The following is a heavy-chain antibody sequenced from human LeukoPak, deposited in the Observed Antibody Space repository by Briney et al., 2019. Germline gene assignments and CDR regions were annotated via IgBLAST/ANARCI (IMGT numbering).Heavy chain of an antibody. J-gene: IGHJ3*02. CDR2: IYYSGST. CDR3: ARPTIVGASDAFDI. D-gene: IGHD1-26*01. Sequence: PSETLSLTCTVSGGSISSSSYYWGWIRQPPGKGLEWIGSIYYSGSTYYNPSLKSRVTISVDTSKNQFSLKLSSVTAADTAVYYCARPTIVGASDAFDIWGQGTMVTVSS. V-gene: IGHV4-39*01. CDR1: GGSISSSSYY.